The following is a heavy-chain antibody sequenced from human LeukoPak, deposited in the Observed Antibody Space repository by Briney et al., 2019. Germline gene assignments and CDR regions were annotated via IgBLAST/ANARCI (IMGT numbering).Heavy chain of an antibody. CDR1: GYTFTSYG. D-gene: IGHD2-2*01. J-gene: IGHJ6*02. V-gene: IGHV1-18*01. Sequence: ASVKVSCKASGYTFTSYGISWVRQAPGQGLEWMGWISAYNGNTNYAQKLQGRVTMTTDTSTSTAYMELRSLRSDDTAVYYCASGYCSSTSCLYYYGMDVWGQGTTVTVSS. CDR2: ISAYNGNT. CDR3: ASGYCSSTSCLYYYGMDV.